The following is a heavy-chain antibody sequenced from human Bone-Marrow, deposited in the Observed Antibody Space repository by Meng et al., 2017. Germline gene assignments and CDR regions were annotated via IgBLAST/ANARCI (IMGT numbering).Heavy chain of an antibody. V-gene: IGHV3-23*01. D-gene: IGHD3-10*01. CDR1: GFTFSNYA. J-gene: IGHJ4*02. Sequence: GESLKISCRASGFTFSNYAMNWVRQAPGKGLEWVSVISTSGRITYYADSVKGRFTISRDNSQNTVHLQMNSLTAEDTALYYCAKGGVAKGRGYWGQGTRVTVSS. CDR3: AKGGVAKGRGY. CDR2: ISTSGRIT.